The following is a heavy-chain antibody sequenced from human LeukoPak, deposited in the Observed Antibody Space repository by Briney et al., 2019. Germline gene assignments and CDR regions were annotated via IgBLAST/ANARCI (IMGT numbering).Heavy chain of an antibody. CDR1: GYTFTSYD. CDR2: MSPNSGDT. Sequence: ASVKVSCKASGYTFTSYDINWVRQAAGQGLEWMGWMSPNSGDTGYAQKFQGRVTMTSDSSISTAYMELSSLRSEDTAIYYCVRTPPNWGFDYWGQGTLVTVSS. J-gene: IGHJ4*02. CDR3: VRTPPNWGFDY. V-gene: IGHV1-8*01. D-gene: IGHD7-27*01.